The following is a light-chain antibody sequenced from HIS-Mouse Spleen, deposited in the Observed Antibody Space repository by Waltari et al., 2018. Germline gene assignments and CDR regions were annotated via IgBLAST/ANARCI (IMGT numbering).Light chain of an antibody. CDR2: SNN. V-gene: IGLV1-44*01. Sequence: GQRVTISCSGSSSNIGSNTVHWYQQLPGTAPKLLIYSNNQRPSGVPDRFSGSKSGTSASLAISGLQSEDEADYYCAAWDDSLNGVVFGGGTKLTVL. CDR1: SSNIGSNT. J-gene: IGLJ2*01. CDR3: AAWDDSLNGVV.